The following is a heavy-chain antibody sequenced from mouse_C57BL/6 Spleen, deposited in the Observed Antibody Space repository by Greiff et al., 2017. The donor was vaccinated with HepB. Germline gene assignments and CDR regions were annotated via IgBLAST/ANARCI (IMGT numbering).Heavy chain of an antibody. V-gene: IGHV1-76*01. J-gene: IGHJ4*01. D-gene: IGHD2-3*01. CDR1: GYTFTDYY. CDR3: ARSIQGYDAMDY. CDR2: IYPGSGNT. Sequence: QVQLKQSGAELVRPGASVKLSCKASGYTFTDYYINWVKQRPGQGLEWIARIYPGSGNTYYNEKFKGKATLTAEKSSSTAYMQLSSLTSEDSAVYFCARSIQGYDAMDYWGQGTSVTVSS.